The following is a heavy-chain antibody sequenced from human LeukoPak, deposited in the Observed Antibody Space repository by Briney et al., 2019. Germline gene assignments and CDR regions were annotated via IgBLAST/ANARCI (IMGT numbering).Heavy chain of an antibody. CDR1: GFTFSSYG. V-gene: IGHV3-64*01. J-gene: IGHJ4*02. CDR2: ISSNGINT. Sequence: GGSLRLSCAASGFTFSSYGMHWVRQAPGKGLEYVSAISSNGINTYYANSMKGRFTISRDNSKNTLYLQVGSLRPEDMAVYYCAREADLYYFDYWGQGTLVTVSS. D-gene: IGHD6-13*01. CDR3: AREADLYYFDY.